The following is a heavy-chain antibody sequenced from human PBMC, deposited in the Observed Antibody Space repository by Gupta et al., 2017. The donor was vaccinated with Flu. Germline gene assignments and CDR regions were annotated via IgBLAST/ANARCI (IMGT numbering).Heavy chain of an antibody. CDR3: AKGGTGTIVGSDYYYYGMDV. CDR1: GFTFSSYG. CDR2: ISDDGSNK. D-gene: IGHD1-7*01. Sequence: QVQLVESGGGVVQPGRSLRLSCAASGFTFSSYGMHWVRQDPGKGLEWVAVISDDGSNKYYADSVKGRCTISRDNSKNTLYLQRNSLRAEDTAVYYCAKGGTGTIVGSDYYYYGMDVWGQGTTVTVSS. J-gene: IGHJ6*02. V-gene: IGHV3-30*18.